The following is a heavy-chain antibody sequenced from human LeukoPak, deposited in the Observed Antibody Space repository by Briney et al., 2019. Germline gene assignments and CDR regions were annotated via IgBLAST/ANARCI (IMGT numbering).Heavy chain of an antibody. J-gene: IGHJ3*02. CDR2: IKRKTDGGTT. D-gene: IGHD6-6*01. CDR3: ATAGLVLDAFDM. V-gene: IGHV3-15*01. CDR1: GFSLSKPW. Sequence: PGGSLRLSCAAYGFSLSKPWMSWVRHPPGKALEWVGRIKRKTDGGTTDYAAPVKGRFTISRDDSKNTLNLQMNSLKTEDTAVYYCATAGLVLDAFDMWGQGTMVTVSS.